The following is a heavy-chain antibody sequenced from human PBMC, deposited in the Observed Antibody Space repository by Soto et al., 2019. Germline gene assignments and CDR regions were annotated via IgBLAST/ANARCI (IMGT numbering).Heavy chain of an antibody. D-gene: IGHD3-3*01. V-gene: IGHV4-59*08. J-gene: IGHJ5*02. CDR1: GGSISSYY. CDR2: IYYSGST. Sequence: PSETLSLTCTVSGGSISSYYWSWIRQPPGKGLEWIGYIYYSGSTNYNPSLKSRVTISVDTSKNQLSLKLSSVTAADTAVYYCARTLYDFWSGYYWYWFDPWGQGTLVTVPQ. CDR3: ARTLYDFWSGYYWYWFDP.